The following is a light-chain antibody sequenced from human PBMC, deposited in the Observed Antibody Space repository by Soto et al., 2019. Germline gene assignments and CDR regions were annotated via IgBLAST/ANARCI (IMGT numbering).Light chain of an antibody. CDR3: SSYTSSSIDYV. V-gene: IGLV2-14*01. Sequence: QSALTQRASVSGSPGQSITISCTGTSSDVGGYNYVSWYQQHPGKAPKLMIYEVSNRPSGVSNRFSGSKSGNTASLTISGLQAEDEADYYCSSYTSSSIDYVFGTGTKVTVL. J-gene: IGLJ1*01. CDR1: SSDVGGYNY. CDR2: EVS.